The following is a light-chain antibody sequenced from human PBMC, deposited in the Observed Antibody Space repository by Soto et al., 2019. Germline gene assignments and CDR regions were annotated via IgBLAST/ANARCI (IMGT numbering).Light chain of an antibody. CDR1: SGHSSYA. CDR3: QTWGTGIHV. Sequence: QPVLTQSPSASASLGASVKLTCTLSSGHSSYAIAWLQQQPEKGPRYLMKLNSDGSHSKGDGIPDRFSGSSSGAERYLIISSLQSEDEADYYCQTWGTGIHVFGTGTMLTVL. V-gene: IGLV4-69*01. CDR2: LNSDGSH. J-gene: IGLJ1*01.